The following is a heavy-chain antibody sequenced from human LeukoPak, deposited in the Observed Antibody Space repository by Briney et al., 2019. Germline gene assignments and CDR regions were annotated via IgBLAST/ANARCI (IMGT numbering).Heavy chain of an antibody. CDR2: VSYDGSDK. V-gene: IGHV3-33*05. CDR3: ARDGRGPDY. J-gene: IGHJ4*02. Sequence: GRSLRLSCAASGFTFSNYDMYWVRQAPGRGLDWVAVVSYDGSDKYYADSVKGRFTISRDNSKNTLYLQMTGLRVEDTAVYYCARDGRGPDYWGQGALVTVSS. D-gene: IGHD2-15*01. CDR1: GFTFSNYD.